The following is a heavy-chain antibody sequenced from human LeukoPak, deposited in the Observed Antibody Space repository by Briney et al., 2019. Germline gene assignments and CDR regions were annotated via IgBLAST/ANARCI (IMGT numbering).Heavy chain of an antibody. V-gene: IGHV3-7*01. J-gene: IGHJ3*02. CDR1: GFFFSNYW. D-gene: IGHD3-3*01. Sequence: GGSLRLSCAASGFFFSNYWMSCVRQAQGKGREWVANINLDGNGRFYVDSVKGRFTISRDNNKKSVYLQMNSLRAEDTAVYYCARDTDDFQGLDIWGQGTRVTVSS. CDR3: ARDTDDFQGLDI. CDR2: INLDGNGR.